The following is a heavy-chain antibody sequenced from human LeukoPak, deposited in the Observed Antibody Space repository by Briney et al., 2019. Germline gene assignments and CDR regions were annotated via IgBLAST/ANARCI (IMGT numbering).Heavy chain of an antibody. Sequence: SQTLSLTCTVSGGSISSGSYYWSWIRQPAGKGLEWIGRIYTSGSTNYNPSLKSRVTISVDTSKNQFSLKLSSVTAADTAVYYCARVGASGPPYWGQGTLVTVSS. V-gene: IGHV4-61*02. J-gene: IGHJ4*02. D-gene: IGHD3-3*01. CDR1: GGSISSGSYY. CDR3: ARVGASGPPY. CDR2: IYTSGST.